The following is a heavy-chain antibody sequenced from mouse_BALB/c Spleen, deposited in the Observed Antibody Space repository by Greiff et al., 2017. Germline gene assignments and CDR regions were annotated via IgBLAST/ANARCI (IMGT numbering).Heavy chain of an antibody. CDR2: IWAGGST. V-gene: IGHV2-9*02. Sequence: VQVVESGPGLVAPSQGLSITCTVSGFSLTSYGVHWVRQPPGKGLEWLGVIWAGGSTNYNSALMSRLSISKDNSKSQVFLKMNSLQTDDTAMYYCARDNATVVAFDYWGQGTTLTVSS. D-gene: IGHD1-1*01. J-gene: IGHJ2*01. CDR1: GFSLTSYG. CDR3: ARDNATVVAFDY.